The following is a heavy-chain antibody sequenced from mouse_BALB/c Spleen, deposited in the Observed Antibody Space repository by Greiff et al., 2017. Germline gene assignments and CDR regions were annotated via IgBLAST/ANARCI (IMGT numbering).Heavy chain of an antibody. CDR1: GFTFTDYY. CDR2: IRNKANGYTT. Sequence: EVHLVESGGGLVQPGGSLRLSCATSGFTFTDYYMSWVRQPPGKALEWLGFIRNKANGYTTEYSASVKGRFTISRDNSQSILYLQMNTLRAEDSATYYCARDQALFAYWGQGTLVTVSA. CDR3: ARDQALFAY. J-gene: IGHJ3*01. D-gene: IGHD3-2*02. V-gene: IGHV7-3*02.